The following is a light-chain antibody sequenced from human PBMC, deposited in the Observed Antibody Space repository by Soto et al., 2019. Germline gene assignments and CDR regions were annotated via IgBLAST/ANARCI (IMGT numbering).Light chain of an antibody. CDR2: AAS. J-gene: IGKJ4*01. CDR1: QGISNY. Sequence: DIQMTQSPCSLSASVGDRVTITCRASQGISNYLAWYQQIPGKVPKLLISAASTLQSGVPSRFSGSGSGTDFTLTISSLQPEDVATYYCQKYTNVPAFGGGIKVEIK. CDR3: QKYTNVPA. V-gene: IGKV1-27*01.